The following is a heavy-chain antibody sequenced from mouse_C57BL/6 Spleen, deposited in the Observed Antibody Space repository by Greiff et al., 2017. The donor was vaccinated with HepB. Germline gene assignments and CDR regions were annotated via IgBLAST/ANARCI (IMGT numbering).Heavy chain of an antibody. D-gene: IGHD2-5*01. J-gene: IGHJ4*01. CDR2: ISSGSSTI. CDR3: AREGSYYSNYFYAMDY. V-gene: IGHV5-17*01. CDR1: GFTFSDYG. Sequence: VQVVESGGGLVKPGGSLKLSCAASGFTFSDYGMHWVRQAPEKGLEWVAYISSGSSTIYYADTVKGRFTISRDNAKNTLFLQMTSLRSEDTAMYYCAREGSYYSNYFYAMDYWGQGTSVTVSS.